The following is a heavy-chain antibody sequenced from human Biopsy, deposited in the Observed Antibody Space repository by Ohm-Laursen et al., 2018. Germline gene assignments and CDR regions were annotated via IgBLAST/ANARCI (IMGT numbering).Heavy chain of an antibody. J-gene: IGHJ6*02. CDR2: ISPSGATT. D-gene: IGHD5-24*01. CDR3: ARAGVGSDGTDSYYYGMDV. V-gene: IGHV1-46*01. CDR1: GNTFATYH. Sequence: ATVKISCKTSGNTFATYHIHWVRQAPGQGLEWMGVISPSGATTSFSQKFQGRITMTRDTSTGTVYMDLNSLGSEDTAVYYCARAGVGSDGTDSYYYGMDVWGPGTTVTVSS.